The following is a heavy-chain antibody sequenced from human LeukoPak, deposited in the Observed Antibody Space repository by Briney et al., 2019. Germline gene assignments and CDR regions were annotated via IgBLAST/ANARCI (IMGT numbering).Heavy chain of an antibody. D-gene: IGHD1-26*01. CDR2: ISSSGGST. J-gene: IGHJ4*02. V-gene: IGHV3-23*01. Sequence: GGSLRLSCAASGFTFSSYAMGWVRQAPGKGLEWVSGISSSGGSTDYAGSVKGRFTISRDDSRNTLYMQMSSLRAEDTAIYYCATRGNYREFDYWGQGTLVTVPS. CDR3: ATRGNYREFDY. CDR1: GFTFSSYA.